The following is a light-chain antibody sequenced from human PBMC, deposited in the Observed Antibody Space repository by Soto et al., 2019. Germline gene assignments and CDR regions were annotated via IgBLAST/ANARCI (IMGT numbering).Light chain of an antibody. CDR2: DTS. Sequence: ELVLTQSPATLSLSPGERATLSCRASQFLSSYLAWYQQKPGQPPRLLIYDTSNKAAGIPARFSGSRSGTDFTLTISRLEPEDFAVYLCHQRHKFGQGTRLEIK. V-gene: IGKV3-11*01. CDR3: HQRHK. CDR1: QFLSSY. J-gene: IGKJ5*01.